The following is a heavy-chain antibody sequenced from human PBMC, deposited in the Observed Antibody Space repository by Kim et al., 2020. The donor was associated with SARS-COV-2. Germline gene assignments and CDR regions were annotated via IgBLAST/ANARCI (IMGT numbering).Heavy chain of an antibody. Sequence: GGSLRLSCAASGFIFSSYSMNWVRQAPGKGLEWISYISSSSSTIYYADSVKGRFTISRDNAKNSLYLQMSSLRDADTAVYYCALPQAAYGSSWYAFDIWGQGTMVTVSS. CDR1: GFIFSSYS. D-gene: IGHD6-13*01. V-gene: IGHV3-48*02. CDR3: ALPQAAYGSSWYAFDI. J-gene: IGHJ3*02. CDR2: ISSSSSTI.